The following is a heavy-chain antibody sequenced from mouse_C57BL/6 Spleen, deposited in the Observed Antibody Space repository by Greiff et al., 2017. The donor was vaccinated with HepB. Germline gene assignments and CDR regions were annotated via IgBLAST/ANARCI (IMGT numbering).Heavy chain of an antibody. CDR3: ARWNSEVYFDY. D-gene: IGHD2-12*01. CDR1: GYAFTNYL. CDR2: INPGSGGT. J-gene: IGHJ2*01. Sequence: VQLQQSGAELVRPGTSVKVSCKASGYAFTNYLIEWVKQRPGQGLEWIGVINPGSGGTNYNEKFKGKATLTADKSSSTAYMQLSSLTSEDSAVYFCARWNSEVYFDYWGQGTTLTVSS. V-gene: IGHV1-54*01.